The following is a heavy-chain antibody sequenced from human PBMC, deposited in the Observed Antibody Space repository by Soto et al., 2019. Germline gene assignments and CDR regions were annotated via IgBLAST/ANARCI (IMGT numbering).Heavy chain of an antibody. CDR1: GYIFSANY. Sequence: QVILVQSGAEVQKPGASLKVSCKASGYIFSANYIHWVRQAPGQRLWWLGWINPHSGATNYAQTFLGRVTTGADTSASTADTDLARLKSDDAAVYYCVMAHALGFSNWFDPWGRGTLVTVSS. V-gene: IGHV1-2*02. CDR2: INPHSGAT. CDR3: VMAHALGFSNWFDP. D-gene: IGHD3-10*01. J-gene: IGHJ5*02.